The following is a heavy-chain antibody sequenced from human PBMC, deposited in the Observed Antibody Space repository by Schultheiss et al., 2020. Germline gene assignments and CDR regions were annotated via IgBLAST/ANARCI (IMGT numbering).Heavy chain of an antibody. CDR2: IIPIFGIA. Sequence: SVKVSCKASGYTFTSYAISWVRQAPGQGLEWMGGIIPIFGIANYAQKFQGRVTITADKSTSTAYMELSSLRSEDTAVYYCARTNGGNHPDAFDIWGQGTMVTVSS. J-gene: IGHJ3*02. CDR3: ARTNGGNHPDAFDI. D-gene: IGHD4-23*01. V-gene: IGHV1-69*10. CDR1: GYTFTSYA.